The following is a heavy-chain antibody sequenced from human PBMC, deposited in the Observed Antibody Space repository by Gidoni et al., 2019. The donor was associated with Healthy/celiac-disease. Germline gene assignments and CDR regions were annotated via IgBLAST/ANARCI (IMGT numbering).Heavy chain of an antibody. CDR1: GFTFSTYS. D-gene: IGHD2-21*02. Sequence: EVQLVESGGGLVKPGGSLRLSCAASGFTFSTYSMNWVRQAPGKGLEWVSSISSSSSYIYYADSVKGRFTISRDNAKNSLYLQMNSLRAEDTAVYYCARRMRLVTVYYYYGMDVWGQGTTVTVSS. CDR3: ARRMRLVTVYYYYGMDV. J-gene: IGHJ6*02. CDR2: ISSSSSYI. V-gene: IGHV3-21*01.